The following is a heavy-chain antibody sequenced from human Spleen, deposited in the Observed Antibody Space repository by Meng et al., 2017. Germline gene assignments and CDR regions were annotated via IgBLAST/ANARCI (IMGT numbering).Heavy chain of an antibody. J-gene: IGHJ4*02. CDR2: INHSGST. V-gene: IGHV4-34*01. D-gene: IGHD4-11*01. CDR3: ARGPTTMAHDFDY. Sequence: VQPQQWGAGLLLPSETLSLTCVVSGGSFSDYYWSWIRQPPGKGLEWIGEINHSGSTNYNPSLESRATISVDTSQNNLSLKLSSVTAADSAVYYCARGPTTMAHDFDYWGQGTLVTVSS. CDR1: GGSFSDYY.